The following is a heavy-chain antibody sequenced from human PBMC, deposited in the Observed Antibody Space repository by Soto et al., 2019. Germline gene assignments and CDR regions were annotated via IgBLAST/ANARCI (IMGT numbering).Heavy chain of an antibody. CDR2: VIPLFGAA. D-gene: IGHD3-22*01. V-gene: IGHV1-69*13. J-gene: IGHJ5*02. CDR3: AREQHDPYDASGYYFNWFDP. Sequence: ASVKVSCKASGGTFSNYGINWVRQAPGQGLGWMGGVIPLFGAANYAQKFQGRVTITADASTSMVYMQLSSLRSEDTAVYYCAREQHDPYDASGYYFNWFDPWGQGTLVTVSS. CDR1: GGTFSNYG.